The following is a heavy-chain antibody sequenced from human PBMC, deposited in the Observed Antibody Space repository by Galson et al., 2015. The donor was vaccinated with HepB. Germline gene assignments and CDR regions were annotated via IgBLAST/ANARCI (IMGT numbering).Heavy chain of an antibody. J-gene: IGHJ5*02. CDR3: ASNRIAVAGMGPPLNWFDP. Sequence: SLRLSCAASGFTFSSYSMNWVRQAPGKGLEWVSSISSSSSYIYYADSVKGRFTISRDNAKNSLYLQMNSLRAEDTAVYYCASNRIAVAGMGPPLNWFDPWGQGTLVTVSS. CDR1: GFTFSSYS. CDR2: ISSSSSYI. D-gene: IGHD6-19*01. V-gene: IGHV3-21*01.